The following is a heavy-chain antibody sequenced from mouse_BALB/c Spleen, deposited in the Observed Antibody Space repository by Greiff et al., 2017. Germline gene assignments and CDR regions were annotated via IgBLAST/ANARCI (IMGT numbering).Heavy chain of an antibody. CDR2: IDPENGNT. CDR3: ARRGNYGYAMDY. Sequence: EVKLVESGAELVRPGAFVKLSCKASGFNIKDYYMHWVKQRPEQGLEWIGWIDPENGNTIYDPKFQGKASITADTSSNTAYLQLSSLTSEDTAVYYCARRGNYGYAMDYWGQGTSVTVSS. V-gene: IGHV14-1*02. CDR1: GFNIKDYY. J-gene: IGHJ4*01. D-gene: IGHD2-1*01.